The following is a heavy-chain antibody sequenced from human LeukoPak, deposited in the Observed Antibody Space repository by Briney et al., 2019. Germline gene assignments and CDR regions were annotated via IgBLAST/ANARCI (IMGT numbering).Heavy chain of an antibody. V-gene: IGHV1-18*01. CDR1: GYTFTSYG. Sequence: ASVKVSCKASGYTFTSYGISWVRQAPGQGLEWMGWISAYNGNTNYAQKLQGRVTMTTDTSTSTAYMELRSLRSDDTAVYYCARDSPQLVRSNNWFDPWGQGTLVTVSS. D-gene: IGHD6-6*01. CDR3: ARDSPQLVRSNNWFDP. J-gene: IGHJ5*02. CDR2: ISAYNGNT.